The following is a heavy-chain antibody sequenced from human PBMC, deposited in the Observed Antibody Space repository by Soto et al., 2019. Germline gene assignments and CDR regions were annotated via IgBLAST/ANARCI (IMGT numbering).Heavy chain of an antibody. Sequence: SETLSLTCAVSGYSISSGYYWGWIWQPPGKGLEWIGSIYHSGSTYYNPSLKSRVTISVDTSKDQFSLKLSSVSAADTAVYYCARDFGVVISSWSGGMDAWGQGTTVTVSS. CDR2: IYHSGST. V-gene: IGHV4-38-2*01. D-gene: IGHD3-3*01. J-gene: IGHJ6*02. CDR1: GYSISSGYY. CDR3: ARDFGVVISSWSGGMDA.